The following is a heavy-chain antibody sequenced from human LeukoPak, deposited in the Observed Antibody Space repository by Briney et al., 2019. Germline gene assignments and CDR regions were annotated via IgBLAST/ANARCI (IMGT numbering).Heavy chain of an antibody. J-gene: IGHJ4*02. CDR2: INGRGDDT. V-gene: IGHV3-23*01. Sequence: PGGSLRLSCAAFSGFAMSCVRQAPGKRLEWVSAINGRGDDTYYPDSVKGRFTISRDNSNNTLYLQMNSLRADDTAVYYCAKGHRESSSFFDSWGQGIPVTVSS. CDR1: SGFA. CDR3: AKGHRESSSFFDS.